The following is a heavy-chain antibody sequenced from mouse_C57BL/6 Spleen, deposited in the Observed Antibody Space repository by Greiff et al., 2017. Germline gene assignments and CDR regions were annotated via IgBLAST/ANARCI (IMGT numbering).Heavy chain of an antibody. CDR3: ARSGGQWLPFAY. D-gene: IGHD2-2*01. Sequence: EVQLQESGPELVKPGASVKISCKASGYSFTDYNMNWVKQSHGKSLEWIGVINPNYGTTSYNQKFKGKATLTVDQSSSTDYMQLNSMTSEDSAVYYCARSGGQWLPFAYWGQGTLVTVSA. J-gene: IGHJ3*01. V-gene: IGHV1-39*01. CDR2: INPNYGTT. CDR1: GYSFTDYN.